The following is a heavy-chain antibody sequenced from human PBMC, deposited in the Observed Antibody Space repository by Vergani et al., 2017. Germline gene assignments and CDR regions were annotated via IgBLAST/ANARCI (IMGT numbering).Heavy chain of an antibody. CDR2: IYSGGST. D-gene: IGHD5-12*01. CDR3: ARDRVDIVATTTYYYYYYGMDV. Sequence: EVQLVESGGGLVQPGGSLRLSCAASGFTVGSNYMSWVRQAPGKWLEWVSVIYSGGSTYYADSVKGRFTISRHNSKNTLYLQMNSLRAEDTAVYYCARDRVDIVATTTYYYYYYGMDVWGQXP. V-gene: IGHV3-53*04. J-gene: IGHJ6*02. CDR1: GFTVGSNY.